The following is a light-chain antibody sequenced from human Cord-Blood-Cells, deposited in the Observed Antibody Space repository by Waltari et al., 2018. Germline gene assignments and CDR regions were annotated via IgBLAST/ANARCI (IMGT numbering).Light chain of an antibody. Sequence: EIVLTQSPATLSLSPGERATLSCRASQSVSSYLAWYQQKPGQAPRLLIYDASNRATGIRDRFSGSGSGTDFTLTISSLEPEDFAVYYCQQRSNWRPITFGQGTRLEIK. CDR3: QQRSNWRPIT. CDR2: DAS. J-gene: IGKJ5*01. V-gene: IGKV3-11*01. CDR1: QSVSSY.